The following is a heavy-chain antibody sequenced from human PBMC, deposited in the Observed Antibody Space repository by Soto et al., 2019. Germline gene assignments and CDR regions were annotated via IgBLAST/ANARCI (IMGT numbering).Heavy chain of an antibody. V-gene: IGHV1-69*12. CDR2: IIPIFGTA. D-gene: IGHD6-6*01. J-gene: IGHJ6*02. CDR1: GGTFSSYA. CDR3: ARATAARNYYYYYGMDV. Sequence: QVQLVQSGAEVKKPGSSVKVSCKASGGTFSSYAISWVRQAPGQGLEWMGGIIPIFGTANYAQKFQGRVTITAXXSXSXXYMELSSLRSEDTAVYYCARATAARNYYYYYGMDVWGQGTTVTVSS.